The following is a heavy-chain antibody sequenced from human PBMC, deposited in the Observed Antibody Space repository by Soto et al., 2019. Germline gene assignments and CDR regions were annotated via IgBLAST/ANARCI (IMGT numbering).Heavy chain of an antibody. J-gene: IGHJ4*02. V-gene: IGHV1-69*13. CDR3: ARGVAVAGGFDY. CDR1: GGTFSNYA. D-gene: IGHD6-19*01. CDR2: IIPLYGTA. Sequence: SVKVSCKASGGTFSNYAINWVRQAPGGGLEWMGGIIPLYGTANYAQRFQGRVTITADESTGTAYMDLSSLRSEDTAVYYCARGVAVAGGFDYWGQGTLVTVSS.